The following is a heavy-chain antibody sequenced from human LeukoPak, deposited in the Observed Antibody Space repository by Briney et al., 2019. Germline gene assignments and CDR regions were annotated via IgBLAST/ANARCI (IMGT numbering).Heavy chain of an antibody. CDR1: GGSFSDFY. CDR3: GRNDYGANSY. D-gene: IGHD4-23*01. CDR2: INHFGRT. J-gene: IGHJ4*02. Sequence: SESLSLTCAVTGGSFSDFYWSWIRQPPGKGLEWIGEINHFGRTNYNPSLKSRVTISLDTSKKQFSLKLNSVTAADTAVYYCGRNDYGANSYWGQGTLVSVSS. V-gene: IGHV4-34*01.